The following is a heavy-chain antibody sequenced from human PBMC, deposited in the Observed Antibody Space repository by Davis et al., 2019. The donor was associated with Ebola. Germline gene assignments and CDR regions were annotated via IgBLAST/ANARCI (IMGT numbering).Heavy chain of an antibody. J-gene: IGHJ4*02. CDR3: ARVADDYGDYGGFDY. D-gene: IGHD4-17*01. Sequence: PGGSLRPSCPAPGFTFSSYDMPWVRQATGKGLEWVPATGTAGDLYYPGSVKGRFTTSIENAKNSLYLQMNSLRAGDTAVYYCARVADDYGDYGGFDYWGQGTLVTVSS. V-gene: IGHV3-13*01. CDR1: GFTFSSYD. CDR2: TGTAGDL.